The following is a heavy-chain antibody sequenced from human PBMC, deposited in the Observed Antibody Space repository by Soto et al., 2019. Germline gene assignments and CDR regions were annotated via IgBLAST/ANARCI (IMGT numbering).Heavy chain of an antibody. CDR3: AHRATMTIFGLIIDNGIWFDP. CDR1: GFSLSTSGAA. Sequence: QINLIESGPTLVKPTQTLTLTCTFSGFSLSTSGAAVGWVRQPPGRALVWLALIYWDGDKRYNASLGNRLTITKDTSMNQVVLTLTNVDPADTATYYCAHRATMTIFGLIIDNGIWFDPWGQGTRGHRLL. CDR2: IYWDGDK. D-gene: IGHD3-3*01. V-gene: IGHV2-5*02. J-gene: IGHJ5*02.